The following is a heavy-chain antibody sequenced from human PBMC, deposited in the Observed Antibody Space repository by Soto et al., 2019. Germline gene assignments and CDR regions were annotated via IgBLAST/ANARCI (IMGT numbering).Heavy chain of an antibody. D-gene: IGHD2-8*01. CDR1: GFSFSSYA. CDR3: ARSRIRSGVMDAFDF. Sequence: QVQLVESGGGVVQPGRSLRLSCAASGFSFSSYALHWVRQVPGKGLEWVAVLSYDGSNTYYADSVKGRFTISRDNSKNTLYLQMNSLGAEDTAVYYCARSRIRSGVMDAFDFWGRGTRVTVSS. J-gene: IGHJ3*01. V-gene: IGHV3-30-3*01. CDR2: LSYDGSNT.